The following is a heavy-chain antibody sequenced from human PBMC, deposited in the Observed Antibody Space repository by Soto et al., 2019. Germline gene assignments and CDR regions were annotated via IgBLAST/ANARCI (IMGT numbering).Heavy chain of an antibody. CDR3: AAAVTMIYNKANYAFDM. CDR1: GFTFGNSA. D-gene: IGHD3-22*01. CDR2: ILVASGGT. Sequence: QMQLVQSVPEVKKPGTSVRVSCKASGFTFGNSAVHWVRQARGQRLEWMGWILVASGGTNYAENFEERVTIARDMSTSTAYMELSSLRSEDTAVYFCAAAVTMIYNKANYAFDMWGQGTLVTVSS. V-gene: IGHV1-58*01. J-gene: IGHJ3*02.